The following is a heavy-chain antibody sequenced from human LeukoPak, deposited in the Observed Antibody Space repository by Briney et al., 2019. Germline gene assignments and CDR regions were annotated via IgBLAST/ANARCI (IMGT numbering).Heavy chain of an antibody. CDR1: GYTFTRFV. V-gene: IGHV1-69*06. CDR3: ARKDLGIAVAGEAFGI. Sequence: ASAKVSCKASGYTFTRFVISWVRQAPGQGLEWMGGIIPIFVSANYAQKFQGRVTITAEKPKSPAHVEVRSVGSEDTAVYYCARKDLGIAVAGEAFGIWGQGTMVTVSS. J-gene: IGHJ3*02. D-gene: IGHD6-19*01. CDR2: IIPIFVSA.